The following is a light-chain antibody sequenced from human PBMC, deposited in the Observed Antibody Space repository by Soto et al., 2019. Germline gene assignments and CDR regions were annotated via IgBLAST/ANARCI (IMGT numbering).Light chain of an antibody. CDR2: GAS. J-gene: IGKJ4*01. Sequence: EIVLTQSPGTLSLSPGERATLSCRASQSATSNYLAWYQQKPGQALRLLIYGASSRATGIPDRFSGSGSGTDFTLTISRLEPEDFAMYYCHQYGSSPLTFGGGTKVEIK. V-gene: IGKV3-20*01. CDR3: HQYGSSPLT. CDR1: QSATSNY.